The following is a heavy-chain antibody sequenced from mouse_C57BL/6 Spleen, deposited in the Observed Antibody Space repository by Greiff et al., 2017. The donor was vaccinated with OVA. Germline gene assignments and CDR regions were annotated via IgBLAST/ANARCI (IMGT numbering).Heavy chain of an antibody. J-gene: IGHJ3*01. CDR2: ISYDGSN. CDR1: GYSITSGYY. Sequence: DVKLQESGPGLVKPSQSLSLTCSVTGYSITSGYYWNWIRQFPGNKLEWMGYISYDGSNNYNPSLKNRISITRDTSKNQFFLKLNSVTTEDTATYYCARTDYSNYFFAYWGQGTLVTVSA. V-gene: IGHV3-6*01. CDR3: ARTDYSNYFFAY. D-gene: IGHD2-5*01.